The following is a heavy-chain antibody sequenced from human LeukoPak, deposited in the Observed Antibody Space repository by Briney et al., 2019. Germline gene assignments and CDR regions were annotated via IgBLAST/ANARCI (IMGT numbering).Heavy chain of an antibody. CDR1: GFTFDDYA. CDR3: AKDRGYSSSWSDY. V-gene: IGHV3-9*01. Sequence: GGSLRLSCAASGFTFDDYAMHWVRQAPGKSLEWVSGISWNSGSIGYADSVKGRFTISRDNAKNSLYLQMNSLRAEDTALYYCAKDRGYSSSWSDYWGQGTLVTVSS. D-gene: IGHD6-13*01. J-gene: IGHJ4*02. CDR2: ISWNSGSI.